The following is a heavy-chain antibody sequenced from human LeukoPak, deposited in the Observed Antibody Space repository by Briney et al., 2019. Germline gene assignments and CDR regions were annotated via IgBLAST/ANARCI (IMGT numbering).Heavy chain of an antibody. CDR3: AREDYDDDGWYFDL. CDR2: ISYDGSNK. Sequence: GGSLRLSCAASGFTFSIYAMHWVRQARGKGLEGGAVISYDGSNKYYADSVKGRFTISRDNSKNTMYLQMNSLRVEDTAVYYCAREDYDDDGWYFDLWGRGTLVTVSS. J-gene: IGHJ2*01. V-gene: IGHV3-30-3*01. CDR1: GFTFSIYA. D-gene: IGHD4-17*01.